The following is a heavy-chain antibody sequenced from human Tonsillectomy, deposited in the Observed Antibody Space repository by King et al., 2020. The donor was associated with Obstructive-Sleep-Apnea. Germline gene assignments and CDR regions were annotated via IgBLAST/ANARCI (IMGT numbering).Heavy chain of an antibody. J-gene: IGHJ4*02. CDR2: IKKDGSAR. CDR1: GISFSNYW. Sequence: VQLVESGGGLVQPGGSLRLSCTVSGISFSNYWMSWVRQAPGKGLEWVANIKKDGSARYYVDAVKGRFTISRDNAKNSLFLQMNSLRGEDTAVYFCALITGSDYWGQGTMVTVSS. CDR3: ALITGSDY. V-gene: IGHV3-7*01. D-gene: IGHD1-1*01.